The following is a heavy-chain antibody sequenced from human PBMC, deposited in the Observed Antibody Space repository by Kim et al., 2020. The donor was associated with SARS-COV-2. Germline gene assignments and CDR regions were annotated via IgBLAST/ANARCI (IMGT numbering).Heavy chain of an antibody. D-gene: IGHD2-21*01. CDR3: VRGIPSA. Sequence: DGSANFNLDPVNGRFTISRDNAKNLVFLQMNSLRAEDTAVYYCVRGIPSAWGQGTLVTVTS. CDR2: DGSAN. J-gene: IGHJ5*02. V-gene: IGHV3-7*04.